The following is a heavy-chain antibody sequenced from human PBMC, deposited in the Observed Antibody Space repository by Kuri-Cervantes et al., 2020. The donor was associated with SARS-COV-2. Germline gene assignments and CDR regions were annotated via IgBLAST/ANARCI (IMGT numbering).Heavy chain of an antibody. D-gene: IGHD1-26*01. CDR2: ISYDGSNK. CDR1: TFTFSSYS. J-gene: IGHJ3*02. CDR3: ARPTSGSYFSAFDI. Sequence: GGSLRLSCVASTFTFSSYSMNWVRQAPGKGLEWVAVISYDGSNKYYADSVKGRFTISRDNSKNTLYLQMNSLRAEGTAVYYCARPTSGSYFSAFDIWGQGTMVTVSS. V-gene: IGHV3-30*05.